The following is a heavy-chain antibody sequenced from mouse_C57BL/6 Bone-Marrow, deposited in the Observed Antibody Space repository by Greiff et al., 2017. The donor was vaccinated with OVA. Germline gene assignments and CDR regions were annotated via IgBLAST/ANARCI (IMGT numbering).Heavy chain of an antibody. V-gene: IGHV14-4*01. J-gene: IGHJ1*03. D-gene: IGHD1-1*01. Sequence: VQLKQSGAELVRPGASVKLSCTASGFNIKDDYMHWVKQRPEQGLEWIGWIDPENGDTEYASKFQGKATITADTSSNTAYLQLSSLTSEDTAVYYCTSITTVVAKGFRYFDVWGTETTVTVSS. CDR1: GFNIKDDY. CDR3: TSITTVVAKGFRYFDV. CDR2: IDPENGDT.